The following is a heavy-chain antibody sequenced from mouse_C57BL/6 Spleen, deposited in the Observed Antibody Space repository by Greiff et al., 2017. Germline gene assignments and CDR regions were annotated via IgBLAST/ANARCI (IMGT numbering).Heavy chain of an antibody. V-gene: IGHV1-64*01. CDR1: GYTFTSYW. CDR2: IHPNSGST. CDR3: ARWANWDVGYFDY. D-gene: IGHD4-1*01. J-gene: IGHJ2*01. Sequence: QVQLQQPGAGLVKPGASVKLSCKASGYTFTSYWMHWVKQRPGQGLEWIGMIHPNSGSTNYNEKFKSKATLTVDKSSSTAYMQLSSLTSEDSAVYYCARWANWDVGYFDYWGQGTTLTVSS.